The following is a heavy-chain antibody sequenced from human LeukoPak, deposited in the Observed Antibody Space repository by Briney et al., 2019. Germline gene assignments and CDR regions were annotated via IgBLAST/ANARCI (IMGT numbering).Heavy chain of an antibody. CDR1: GGTFSSYA. Sequence: SVKVSCKASGGTFSSYAISWVRQAPGQGLEWMGRIIPILGIANYAQKFQGRVTITADKSTSTAYMELSSLRSEDTAVYYCAIPLRPLGFDYWGQGTLITVSS. CDR3: AIPLRPLGFDY. CDR2: IIPILGIA. D-gene: IGHD7-27*01. J-gene: IGHJ4*02. V-gene: IGHV1-69*04.